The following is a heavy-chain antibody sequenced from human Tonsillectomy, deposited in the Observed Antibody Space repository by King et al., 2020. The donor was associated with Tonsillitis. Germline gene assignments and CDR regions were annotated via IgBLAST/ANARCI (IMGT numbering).Heavy chain of an antibody. Sequence: VQLVESGGGLVQPGGSLRLSCAASGFTFYRFAMSCVRQAPGKGLEWVSGISGNGGSTSYADSVKGRFAISRDNSKNTLYLQMDGLRAEDTALFYCVKDVWGTNWYYFDSWGQGTLVTVSS. J-gene: IGHJ4*02. CDR3: VKDVWGTNWYYFDS. CDR2: ISGNGGST. V-gene: IGHV3-23*04. D-gene: IGHD1-1*01. CDR1: GFTFYRFA.